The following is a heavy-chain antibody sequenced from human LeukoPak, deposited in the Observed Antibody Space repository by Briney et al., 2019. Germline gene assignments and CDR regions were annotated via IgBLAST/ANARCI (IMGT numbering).Heavy chain of an antibody. CDR3: ARVPNRRITIFGVVIKAPPGDY. Sequence: TGGSLRLSCAASGFTFSSYWMSWVRQAPGKGLEWVANIKQDGSEKYYVDSVKGRFTISRDNAKNSLYLQMNSLRAKDTAVYYCARVPNRRITIFGVVIKAPPGDYWGQGTLVTVSS. CDR1: GFTFSSYW. CDR2: IKQDGSEK. J-gene: IGHJ4*02. D-gene: IGHD3-3*01. V-gene: IGHV3-7*01.